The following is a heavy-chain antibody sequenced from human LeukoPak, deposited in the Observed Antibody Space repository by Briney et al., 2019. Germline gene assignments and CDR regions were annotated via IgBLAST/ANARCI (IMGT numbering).Heavy chain of an antibody. D-gene: IGHD2-2*01. V-gene: IGHV3-48*03. CDR1: GFTFSTHE. Sequence: PGGSLRLSCVASGFTFSTHEMHWVRQAPGKGLEWLSYITPSGSSTYYADSVKGRFTISRANAKSSLYLQMNSLRVEDTAVYYCTNHALDYWGQGTLVTVSS. CDR3: TNHALDY. J-gene: IGHJ4*02. CDR2: ITPSGSST.